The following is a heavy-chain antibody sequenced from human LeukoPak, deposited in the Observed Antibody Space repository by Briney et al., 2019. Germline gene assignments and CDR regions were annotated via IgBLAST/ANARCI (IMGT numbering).Heavy chain of an antibody. CDR3: ATLAYCGGDCFPEWYFDL. J-gene: IGHJ2*01. CDR2: INPSGGST. CDR1: GYTFTSYY. Sequence: ASVKVSCKASGYTFTSYYMHWVRQAPGQGLEWMGIINPSGGSTSYAQKFQGRVTMTRDTSTSTVYMELSSLRSEDTAVYYCATLAYCGGDCFPEWYFDLWGRGTLVPVSS. D-gene: IGHD2-21*02. V-gene: IGHV1-46*01.